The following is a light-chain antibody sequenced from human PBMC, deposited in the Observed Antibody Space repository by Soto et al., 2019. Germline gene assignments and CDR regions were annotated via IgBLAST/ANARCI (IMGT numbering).Light chain of an antibody. J-gene: IGKJ2*01. CDR3: QLYGSSPPRYT. V-gene: IGKV3-20*01. CDR2: DAS. CDR1: QSVSSSY. Sequence: ESVLTQSPGTLSLSPGERAALSCRASQSVSSSYLAWYQQKSGQAPRLLIYDASTRATGIPDRFSGSGSGTDFTLTISRLEPEDFAVYFCQLYGSSPPRYTFGQGTKLEIK.